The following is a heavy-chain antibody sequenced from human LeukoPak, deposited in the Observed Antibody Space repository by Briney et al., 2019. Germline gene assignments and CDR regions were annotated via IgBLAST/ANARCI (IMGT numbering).Heavy chain of an antibody. J-gene: IGHJ4*02. CDR1: GFTFSSYS. CDR2: ISSSSSYI. CDR3: AKRGAEVGTTVAPGDY. D-gene: IGHD1-26*01. Sequence: GGSLRLSCAASGFTFSSYSMNWVRQAPGKGLEWVSSISSSSSYIYYADSVKGRFTISRDNAKNSLYLQMNSLRAEDTAVYYCAKRGAEVGTTVAPGDYWGQGTLLTASS. V-gene: IGHV3-21*04.